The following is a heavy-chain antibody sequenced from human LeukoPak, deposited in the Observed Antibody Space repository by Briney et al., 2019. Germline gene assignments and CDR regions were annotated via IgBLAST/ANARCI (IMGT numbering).Heavy chain of an antibody. CDR2: ISRISSSGSII. D-gene: IGHD3-16*01. Sequence: PGGSLRLSCAASGFTFSSYEVNWVRQAPGKGLEWVSYISRISSSGSIIYYADSVKGRFTISRDNAKNSLYLQMNSLRAEDTAVYYCARAMGDWFDPWGQGTLVTVSS. J-gene: IGHJ5*02. CDR1: GFTFSSYE. V-gene: IGHV3-48*03. CDR3: ARAMGDWFDP.